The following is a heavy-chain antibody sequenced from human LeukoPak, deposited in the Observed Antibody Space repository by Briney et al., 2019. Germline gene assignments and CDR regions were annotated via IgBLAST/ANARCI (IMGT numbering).Heavy chain of an antibody. CDR3: ARQLKLGIEVDAFDI. CDR1: GYTFTGYY. J-gene: IGHJ3*02. Sequence: ASVKVSCKASGYTFTGYYMHWVRQAPGQGLEWMGWINPNSGGTNYAQKFQGWVTMTRDTSISTAYMELSSVTAADTAVYYCARQLKLGIEVDAFDIWGQGTMVTVSS. D-gene: IGHD7-27*01. V-gene: IGHV1-2*04. CDR2: INPNSGGT.